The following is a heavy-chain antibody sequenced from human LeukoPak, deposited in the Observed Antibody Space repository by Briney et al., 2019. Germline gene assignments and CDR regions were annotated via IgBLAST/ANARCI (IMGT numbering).Heavy chain of an antibody. CDR1: GGSISSGDYY. J-gene: IGHJ5*02. CDR3: ARDRGSGWYRPNWFDP. D-gene: IGHD6-19*01. V-gene: IGHV4-30-4*08. Sequence: PSQTLSLTCTVSGGSISSGDYYWSWIRQPPGKGLEWIGYIYYSGSTYYNPSLKSRVTISVDTSKNQFSLELSSVTAADTAVYYCARDRGSGWYRPNWFDPWGQGTLVTVSS. CDR2: IYYSGST.